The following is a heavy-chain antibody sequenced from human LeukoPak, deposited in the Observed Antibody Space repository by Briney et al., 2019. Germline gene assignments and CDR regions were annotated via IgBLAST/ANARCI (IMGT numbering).Heavy chain of an antibody. Sequence: SETLSLTCTVSGGSISSGGYYWSWIRQHPGKGLEWIGYIYYSGSTYYNPSLKSRVTISVDTSKNQFSLKLSSVTAADTAVYYCARARQLLSGNWFDPWGQGTLVTVSS. CDR2: IYYSGST. CDR3: ARARQLLSGNWFDP. CDR1: GGSISSGGYY. D-gene: IGHD2-2*01. J-gene: IGHJ5*02. V-gene: IGHV4-31*03.